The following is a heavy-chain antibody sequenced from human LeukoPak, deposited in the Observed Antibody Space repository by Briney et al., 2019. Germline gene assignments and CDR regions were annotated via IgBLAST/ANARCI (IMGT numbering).Heavy chain of an antibody. CDR3: ARFAIGGLRVPKSFDY. V-gene: IGHV3-7*01. Sequence: GGSLRLSCAASGFTFSSYEMNWVRQAPGKGLEWVANIKQDGSEKYYVDSVKGRFTISRDNAKNSLYLQMNSLRAEDTAVYYCARFAIGGLRVPKSFDYWGQGTLVTVSS. CDR1: GFTFSSYE. CDR2: IKQDGSEK. J-gene: IGHJ4*02. D-gene: IGHD3-10*01.